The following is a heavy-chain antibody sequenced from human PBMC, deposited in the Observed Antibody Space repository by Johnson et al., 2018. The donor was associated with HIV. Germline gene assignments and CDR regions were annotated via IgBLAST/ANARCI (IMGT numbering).Heavy chain of an antibody. V-gene: IGHV3-30*18. D-gene: IGHD1-26*01. J-gene: IGHJ3*02. CDR2: ISYDGSNK. CDR1: VFTLSTYG. Sequence: VQLVESGGGVVQPGRSLRLSCAASVFTLSTYGMHWVRQAPGKGLEWVAVISYDGSNKYYADSVKGRFTTSRDNSKNTLYLQMNILRSEDTAVYYCAKDRYIKGASTGFDIWGQGTMVTVSS. CDR3: AKDRYIKGASTGFDI.